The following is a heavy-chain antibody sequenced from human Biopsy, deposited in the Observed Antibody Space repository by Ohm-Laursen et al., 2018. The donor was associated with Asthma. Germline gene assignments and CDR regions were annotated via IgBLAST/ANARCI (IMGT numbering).Heavy chain of an antibody. D-gene: IGHD6-13*01. Sequence: GASVKVSCKASGYTFNAYYTHWVRQAPGQEFEWMGRINPNSGGTNYAQKFQGRVTMTRDTSISTAYMEVSRLRSDDTAVYYCARGQKSAGDRWFDPWGQGTLVTVSS. V-gene: IGHV1-2*06. CDR1: GYTFNAYY. J-gene: IGHJ5*02. CDR2: INPNSGGT. CDR3: ARGQKSAGDRWFDP.